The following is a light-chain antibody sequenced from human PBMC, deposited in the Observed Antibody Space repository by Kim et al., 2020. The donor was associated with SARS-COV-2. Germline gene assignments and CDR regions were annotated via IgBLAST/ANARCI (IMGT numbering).Light chain of an antibody. Sequence: GQRGTISCSGSSSNIGGNTVNWYQQLPGTAPKLLIYSNNQRPSGVPDRFSGSKSGTSASLAISGLQSEDEADYYCAAWDDSLNAWVFGGGTQLTVL. CDR2: SNN. J-gene: IGLJ3*02. V-gene: IGLV1-44*01. CDR1: SSNIGGNT. CDR3: AAWDDSLNAWV.